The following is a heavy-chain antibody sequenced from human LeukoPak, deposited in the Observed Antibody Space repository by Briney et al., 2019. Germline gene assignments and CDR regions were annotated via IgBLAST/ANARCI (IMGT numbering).Heavy chain of an antibody. D-gene: IGHD2-15*01. V-gene: IGHV4-34*01. J-gene: IGHJ3*02. CDR1: GGSFSGYY. Sequence: PSETLSLTCAVYGGSFSGYYWSWLRQPPGKGLEWIGEINHSGSTNYNPSLKSRVTISVDTSKNQFSLKLSSVTAADTAVYYCARHRSRWVPPSFGYCSGGSCRAGAFDIWGQGTMVTVSS. CDR3: ARHRSRWVPPSFGYCSGGSCRAGAFDI. CDR2: INHSGST.